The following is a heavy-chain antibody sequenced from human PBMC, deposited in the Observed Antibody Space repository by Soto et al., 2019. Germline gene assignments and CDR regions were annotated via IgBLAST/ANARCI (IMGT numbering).Heavy chain of an antibody. D-gene: IGHD2-8*02. J-gene: IGHJ4*02. CDR1: VFTFSSYA. CDR2: ISSGGVHT. Sequence: QPGGSLRLSCAASVFTFSSYAMSWVRQAPGKGLEWVSTISSGGVHTYYADSVKGRLTISRDNSKNRLYLQMNYLGAEDTAIYYCAKYITDPGPRYFDYWGQGILVTVSS. V-gene: IGHV3-23*01. CDR3: AKYITDPGPRYFDY.